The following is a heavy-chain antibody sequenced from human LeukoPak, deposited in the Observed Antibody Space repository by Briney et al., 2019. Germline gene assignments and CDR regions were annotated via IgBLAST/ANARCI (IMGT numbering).Heavy chain of an antibody. V-gene: IGHV3-53*01. CDR1: GFTFSNYG. J-gene: IGHJ4*02. CDR3: ARAIAAAGFYFDY. Sequence: GGSLRLSCAASGFTFSNYGMSWVRQAPGKGLEWVSVIYSGGSTYYADSVKGRFTVSRDNSKNTLYLQMNSLRADDTAVYYCARAIAAAGFYFDYWGQGTLVTVSS. D-gene: IGHD6-13*01. CDR2: IYSGGST.